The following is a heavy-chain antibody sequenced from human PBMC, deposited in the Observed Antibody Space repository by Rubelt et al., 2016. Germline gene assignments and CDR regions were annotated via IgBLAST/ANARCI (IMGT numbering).Heavy chain of an antibody. CDR3: ARVLVWAQKRDRWFDP. CDR2: YSGST. V-gene: IGHV4-31*02. Sequence: YSGSTYYNPSLKSRVTISVDTSKNQFSLKLSSVTAADTAVYYCARVLVWAQKRDRWFDPWGQGTLVTVSS. J-gene: IGHJ5*02. D-gene: IGHD1-26*01.